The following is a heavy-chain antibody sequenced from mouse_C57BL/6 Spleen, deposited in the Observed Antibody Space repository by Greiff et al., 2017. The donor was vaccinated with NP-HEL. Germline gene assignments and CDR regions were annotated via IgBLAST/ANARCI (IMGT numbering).Heavy chain of an antibody. CDR1: GYTFTSYW. D-gene: IGHD1-1*01. V-gene: IGHV1-55*01. J-gene: IGHJ3*01. Sequence: VQLQQPGAELVKPGASVKMSCKASGYTFTSYWITWVKQRPGQGLEWIGDIYPGSGSTNYNEKFKSKATLTVDTSSSTAYMQLSSLTSEDSAVYYCARSHYYGSSYAEFAYWGQGTLVTVSA. CDR2: IYPGSGST. CDR3: ARSHYYGSSYAEFAY.